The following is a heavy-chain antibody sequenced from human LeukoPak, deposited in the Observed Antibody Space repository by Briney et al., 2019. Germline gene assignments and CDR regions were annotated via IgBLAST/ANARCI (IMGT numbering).Heavy chain of an antibody. CDR1: GFTFSSYW. CDR2: IKQDGSEK. D-gene: IGHD3-10*01. J-gene: IGHJ4*02. V-gene: IGHV3-7*03. CDR3: TRWIGWTGIAGYGEFDY. Sequence: GGSLRLSCAASGFTFSSYWMSWVRQAPGKGLEWVAKIKQDGSEKSYVDSVKGRFTISRDNAKNSLYLQMNSLRAEDTAVYYCTRWIGWTGIAGYGEFDYWVQGTLVTVSS.